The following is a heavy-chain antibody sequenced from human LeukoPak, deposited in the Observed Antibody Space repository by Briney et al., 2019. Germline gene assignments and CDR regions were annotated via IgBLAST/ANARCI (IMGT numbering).Heavy chain of an antibody. D-gene: IGHD2/OR15-2a*01. V-gene: IGHV4-59*12. CDR2: IYYSGST. CDR3: ARDPSFKNIGRVSMDV. Sequence: SETLSLTCTVSGGSISSYYQSWIRQPPGKGLEWIGYIYYSGSTYYNPSLKSRVTISVDTSKNQFSLKLSSVTAADTAVYYCARDPSFKNIGRVSMDVWGQGTTVTVSS. J-gene: IGHJ6*02. CDR1: GGSISSYY.